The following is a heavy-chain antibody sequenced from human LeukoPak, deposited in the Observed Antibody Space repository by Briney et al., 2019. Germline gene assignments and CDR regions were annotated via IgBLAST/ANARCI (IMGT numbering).Heavy chain of an antibody. CDR3: AKDRVTAAGYYFDY. J-gene: IGHJ4*02. V-gene: IGHV3-30*18. Sequence: GGSLRLSCAASGFTFSSYGMHWVRQAPGKGLEWVAVISFDGSYKYYADSVKGRFTISRDNSKNTLYLQMNSLRAEDTAVYYCAKDRVTAAGYYFDYWGQGTLVTVSS. CDR1: GFTFSSYG. CDR2: ISFDGSYK. D-gene: IGHD6-13*01.